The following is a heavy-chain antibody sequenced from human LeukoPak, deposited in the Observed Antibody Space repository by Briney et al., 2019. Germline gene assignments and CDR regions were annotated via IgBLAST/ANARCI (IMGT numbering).Heavy chain of an antibody. J-gene: IGHJ4*02. Sequence: WASVTVSCKASGYSFTKYYIQWVRQAPGKGLEWMGGFDPEDGETIYAQKFQGRVTMTEDTSTDTAYMELSSLRSEDTAVYYCATRARPKTYYFDYWGQGTLVTVSS. CDR2: FDPEDGET. V-gene: IGHV1-24*01. CDR3: ATRARPKTYYFDY. CDR1: GYSFTKYY.